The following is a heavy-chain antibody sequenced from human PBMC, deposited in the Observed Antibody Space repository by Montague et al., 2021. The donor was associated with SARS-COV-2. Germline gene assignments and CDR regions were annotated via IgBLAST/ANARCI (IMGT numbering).Heavy chain of an antibody. CDR1: GGSISSYY. CDR3: ARHALGYFDWLNEGYFDY. D-gene: IGHD3-9*01. J-gene: IGHJ4*02. Sequence: SETLSLTCTVSGGSISSYYWSWIRQPPGKGLEWIGYIYYSGSTNYNPSLKSRVTISIDTSKNQFSLKLSSVTAADTAMYYCARHALGYFDWLNEGYFDYWGQGTLVTVSS. V-gene: IGHV4-59*08. CDR2: IYYSGST.